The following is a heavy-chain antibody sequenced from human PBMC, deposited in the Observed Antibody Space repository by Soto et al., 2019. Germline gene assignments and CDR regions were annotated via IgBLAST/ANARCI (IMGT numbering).Heavy chain of an antibody. D-gene: IGHD2-15*01. Sequence: GGSLRLSCAASGFTFDDYAMHWVRQAPGKGLEWVSGISWNSGSIGYADSVKGRFTISRDNAKNSLYLQMNSLRAEDTALYYCAKDSGGGNRNYFDYWGQGTLVTVSS. CDR2: ISWNSGSI. CDR3: AKDSGGGNRNYFDY. CDR1: GFTFDDYA. J-gene: IGHJ4*02. V-gene: IGHV3-9*01.